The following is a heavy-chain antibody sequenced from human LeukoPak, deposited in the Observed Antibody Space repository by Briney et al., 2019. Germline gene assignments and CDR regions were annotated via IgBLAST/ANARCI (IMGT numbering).Heavy chain of an antibody. Sequence: HGGSLEISGKGSGSRFTSYWSGGARQLPGKGLEGRGIIYPGDSDTRYSPSFQGQVTISADKSISTAYLQWSSLKASDTAMYYCARPLVGADTLFDYWGQGTLVTVSS. CDR2: IYPGDSDT. CDR3: ARPLVGADTLFDY. D-gene: IGHD1-26*01. CDR1: GSRFTSYW. J-gene: IGHJ4*02. V-gene: IGHV5-51*01.